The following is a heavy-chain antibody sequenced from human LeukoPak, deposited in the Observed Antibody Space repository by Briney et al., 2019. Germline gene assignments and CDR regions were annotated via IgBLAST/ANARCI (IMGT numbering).Heavy chain of an antibody. CDR2: IIPIFGTA. Sequence: SVKVSCKASGGTFSSYAISWVRQAPGQGLEWMGRIIPIFGTANYAQKFQGRVTITTDESTSTAYMELSSLRSEDAAVYYCARDPPDYDSSGYYYLYYFDYWGQGTLVTVSS. V-gene: IGHV1-69*05. D-gene: IGHD3-22*01. CDR1: GGTFSSYA. J-gene: IGHJ4*02. CDR3: ARDPPDYDSSGYYYLYYFDY.